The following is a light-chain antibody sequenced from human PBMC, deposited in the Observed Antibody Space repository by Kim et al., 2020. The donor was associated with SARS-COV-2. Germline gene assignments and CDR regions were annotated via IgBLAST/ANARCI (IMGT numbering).Light chain of an antibody. V-gene: IGLV1-47*01. J-gene: IGLJ2*01. Sequence: QSVLTQPPSASGTPGQRVTISCSGSSSNVGTNYLNWYQQLPGTAPKLLISTNNQRPSGVPDRFSGSKSGTSASLAISGLRSEDEADYYCPAWDDSLSVRGFGGWTQLTVL. CDR1: SSNVGTNY. CDR3: PAWDDSLSVRG. CDR2: TNN.